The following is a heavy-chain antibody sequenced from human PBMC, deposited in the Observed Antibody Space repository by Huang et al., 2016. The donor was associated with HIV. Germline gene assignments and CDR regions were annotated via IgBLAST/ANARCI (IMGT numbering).Heavy chain of an antibody. CDR1: GGTFSSNA. Sequence: QVQLVQSGAEVKKPGSSVKVSCKASGGTFSSNAISWVRQAPGHGLEWMGGISPIFGTANYAQKFQGRVTITADESTSTAYVELRRLRSEDTAVYYCARGPNDSSGYYDFWGQGTLVTVSS. D-gene: IGHD3-22*01. CDR2: ISPIFGTA. J-gene: IGHJ4*02. CDR3: ARGPNDSSGYYDF. V-gene: IGHV1-69*13.